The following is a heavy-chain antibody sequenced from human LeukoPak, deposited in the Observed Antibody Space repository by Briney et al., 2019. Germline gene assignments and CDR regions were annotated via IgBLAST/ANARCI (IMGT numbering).Heavy chain of an antibody. CDR2: IYTSGST. V-gene: IGHV4-4*07. CDR3: VRDQGFLAY. J-gene: IGHJ4*02. D-gene: IGHD3-3*01. CDR1: GGSINSYY. Sequence: PSETLSLTCTVSGGSINSYYWGWIRQPAGKGLEWISRIYTSGSTNCNPSLKSRVTMTVDTSKNQFSLNLTSVTAADTAVYYCVRDQGFLAYWGQGTLVTVSS.